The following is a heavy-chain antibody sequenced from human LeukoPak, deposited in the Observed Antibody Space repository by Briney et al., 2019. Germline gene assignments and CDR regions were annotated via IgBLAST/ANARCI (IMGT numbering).Heavy chain of an antibody. V-gene: IGHV1-2*04. CDR3: ARERRWLRFFDY. CDR1: GYTFTSYG. J-gene: IGHJ4*02. D-gene: IGHD5-12*01. CDR2: INPNSGGT. Sequence: ASVKVSCKASGYTFTSYGISWVRQAPGQGLEWMGWINPNSGGTNYAQKFQGWVTMTRDTSISTAYMELSRLRSDDTAVYYCARERRWLRFFDYWGQGTLVTVSS.